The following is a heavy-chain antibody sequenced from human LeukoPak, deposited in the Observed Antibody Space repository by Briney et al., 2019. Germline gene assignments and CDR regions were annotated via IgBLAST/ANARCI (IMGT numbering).Heavy chain of an antibody. Sequence: ASVKVSCKASGYTFTSYDINWVRQATGQGLEWMGWMNPNSGNTGYAQKFQGRVTITRNTSISTAYMELSSLRSEDTAVYYCARKVPLYSSSWYWFDPWGQGTLVTVSS. V-gene: IGHV1-8*03. CDR1: GYTFTSYD. D-gene: IGHD6-13*01. CDR2: MNPNSGNT. CDR3: ARKVPLYSSSWYWFDP. J-gene: IGHJ5*02.